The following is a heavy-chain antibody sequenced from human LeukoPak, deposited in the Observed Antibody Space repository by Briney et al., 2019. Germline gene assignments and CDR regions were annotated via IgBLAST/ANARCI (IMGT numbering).Heavy chain of an antibody. CDR2: IYHSGST. J-gene: IGHJ5*02. CDR1: GYSISSGYY. D-gene: IGHD2-2*01. Sequence: SETLSLTCTVSGYSISSGYYWGWIRQPPGKGLEWIGSIYHSGSTYYNPSLKSRVTISVDMSKNQFSLKLSSVTAADTAVYYCARDAVVPAAQAFDWFDPWGQGTLVTVSS. CDR3: ARDAVVPAAQAFDWFDP. V-gene: IGHV4-38-2*02.